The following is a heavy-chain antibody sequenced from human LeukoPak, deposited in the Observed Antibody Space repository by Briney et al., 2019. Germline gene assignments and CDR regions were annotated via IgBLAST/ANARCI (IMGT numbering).Heavy chain of an antibody. D-gene: IGHD2-2*01. V-gene: IGHV3-53*01. CDR3: ARGLGYCTSTTCLLPFDY. CDR1: GFTVSTYY. CDR2: IYSGGST. J-gene: IGHJ4*02. Sequence: GGSLRLSCAASGFTVSTYYMTWVRQAPGKGLECVSVIYSGGSTYYADSVKGRFTVSRHNSKNTLYLQMNSLRAEDTAMYYCARGLGYCTSTTCLLPFDYWGQGTLVTVSS.